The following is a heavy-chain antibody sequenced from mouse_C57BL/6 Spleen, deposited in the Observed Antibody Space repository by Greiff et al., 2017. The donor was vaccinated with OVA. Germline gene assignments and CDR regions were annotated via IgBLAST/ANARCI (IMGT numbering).Heavy chain of an antibody. CDR2: IDPETGGT. Sequence: QVQLQQSGAELVRPGASVTLSCKASGYTFTDYEMHWVKQTPVHGLEWIGAIDPETGGTAYNQKFKGKAILTADKSSSTAYMELRSLTSEDSAVYYCTRGGSRYMDYWGQGTSVTVSS. D-gene: IGHD1-1*01. V-gene: IGHV1-15*01. CDR3: TRGGSRYMDY. CDR1: GYTFTDYE. J-gene: IGHJ4*01.